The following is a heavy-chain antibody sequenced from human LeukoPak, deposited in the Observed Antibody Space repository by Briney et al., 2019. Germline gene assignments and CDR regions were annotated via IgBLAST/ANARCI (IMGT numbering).Heavy chain of an antibody. CDR2: IHISGNT. Sequence: SETLSLTCTVSGGSLRNYYWTWIRQSAGKGLEWIGRIHISGNTDFNPSLKSRVTMSVDMSKNQFSLNLSSVTAADTAVYYCARGGSGWHYFDYWGQGSLVTVSS. CDR3: ARGGSGWHYFDY. CDR1: GGSLRNYY. V-gene: IGHV4-4*07. D-gene: IGHD6-19*01. J-gene: IGHJ4*02.